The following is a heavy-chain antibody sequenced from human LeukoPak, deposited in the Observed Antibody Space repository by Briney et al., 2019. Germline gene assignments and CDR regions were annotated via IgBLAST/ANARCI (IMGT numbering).Heavy chain of an antibody. CDR2: VDPEDGET. J-gene: IGHJ4*02. Sequence: ASVKVSCKVSGYTFTHYYMHWVPQAPGKGLEWMGLVDPEDGETIYAEKFQGRVTITADTSTDTAYMELSSLRSEDTAVYYCATVGYGDYHFDYWGQGTLVTVSS. D-gene: IGHD4-17*01. CDR1: GYTFTHYY. V-gene: IGHV1-69-2*01. CDR3: ATVGYGDYHFDY.